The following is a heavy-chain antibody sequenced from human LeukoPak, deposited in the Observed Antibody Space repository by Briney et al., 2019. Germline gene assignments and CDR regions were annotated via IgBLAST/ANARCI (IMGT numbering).Heavy chain of an antibody. CDR2: ITGSGSTI. J-gene: IGHJ4*03. Sequence: GGSLRLSCAASGFTFGDYNMNWVRQAPGKGLEWVSYITGSGSTIFYADSVKGRFTISRDNVKNSLYLQMNSLRAEDTAVYYCARPTSSGWYSHWGQGTVVTVSS. CDR1: GFTFGDYN. CDR3: ARPTSSGWYSH. D-gene: IGHD6-19*01. V-gene: IGHV3-48*01.